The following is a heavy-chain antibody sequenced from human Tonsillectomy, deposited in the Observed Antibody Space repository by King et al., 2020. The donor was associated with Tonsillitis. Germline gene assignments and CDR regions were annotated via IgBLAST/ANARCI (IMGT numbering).Heavy chain of an antibody. CDR2: ISSSGEGT. V-gene: IGHV3-23*04. Sequence: VQLVESGGGLVQPGGSLRLSCAASGFAFSIYTMSWVRQAPGTGLEWVAAISSSGEGTFYTDSVKGRFTISRDYSQNTLSLQMNGLRAEDTAVYYCAKEMGDSNSRWLDPWGQGTLVIVSS. J-gene: IGHJ5*02. D-gene: IGHD3-16*01. CDR3: AKEMGDSNSRWLDP. CDR1: GFAFSIYT.